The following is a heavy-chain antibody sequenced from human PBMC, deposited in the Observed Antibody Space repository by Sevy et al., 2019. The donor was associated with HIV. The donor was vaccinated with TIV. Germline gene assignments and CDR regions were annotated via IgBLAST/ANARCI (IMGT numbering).Heavy chain of an antibody. CDR3: SAGETIFGVVIKGFDP. V-gene: IGHV4-31*03. Sequence: SETLSLTYTVSGGSISSGGYYWSWIRQHPGKGLEWIGYIYYSGSTYYNPSLKSRVTISVDTSKNQFSLKLSSVTAADTAVYYCSAGETIFGVVIKGFDPWGQGTLVTVSS. CDR1: GGSISSGGYY. D-gene: IGHD3-3*01. J-gene: IGHJ5*02. CDR2: IYYSGST.